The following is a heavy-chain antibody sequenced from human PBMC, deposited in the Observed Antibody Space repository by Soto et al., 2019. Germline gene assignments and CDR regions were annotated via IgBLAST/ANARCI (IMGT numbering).Heavy chain of an antibody. V-gene: IGHV4-61*03. Sequence: QVQLQETGPGLVQPSETLSLICMVSGDSVTSGHSYWTWIRQPLGKGLEWIGHIFFTGATTYSPSLKSRITMSLDTSKSHFSLNLTSVTAADSATYFWARARSDSAGSSFGRRMAVWGPGTTVTVSS. CDR1: GDSVTSGHSY. D-gene: IGHD3-3*01. CDR3: ARARSDSAGSSFGRRMAV. CDR2: IFFTGAT. J-gene: IGHJ6*02.